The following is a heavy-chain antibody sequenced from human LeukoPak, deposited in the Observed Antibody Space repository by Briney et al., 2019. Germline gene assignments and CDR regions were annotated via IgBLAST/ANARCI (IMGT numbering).Heavy chain of an antibody. V-gene: IGHV4-59*01. CDR2: ISYSGST. J-gene: IGHJ5*02. CDR1: GGSISSYY. CDR3: ARGARSGIVGWSDP. D-gene: IGHD6-25*01. Sequence: SETLSLTCTVSGGSISSYYWIWIRQPPGKGLEWIGYISYSGSTNYNPSLKSRVTMSVDTSKNQFSLRLSSVTAADTAVYYCARGARSGIVGWSDPWGQGTLVTVSS.